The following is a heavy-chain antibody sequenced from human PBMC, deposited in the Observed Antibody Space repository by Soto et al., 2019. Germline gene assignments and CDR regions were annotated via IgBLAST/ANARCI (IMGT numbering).Heavy chain of an antibody. D-gene: IGHD3-10*01. CDR1: GGSISSGDYY. J-gene: IGHJ6*02. Sequence: QVQLQESGPGLVKPSQTLSLTCTVSGGSISSGDYYWSWIRQPPGKGLEWIGYIYYSGSTYYNPSLKRRVTISVDTSKNQFSLKLSSVTAADTAVYYCARDRGDGSGSSYMDVWGQGTTVTVSS. CDR3: ARDRGDGSGSSYMDV. V-gene: IGHV4-30-4*01. CDR2: IYYSGST.